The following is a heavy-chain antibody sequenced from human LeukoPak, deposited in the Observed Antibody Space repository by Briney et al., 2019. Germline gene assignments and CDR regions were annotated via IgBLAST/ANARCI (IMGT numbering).Heavy chain of an antibody. CDR1: GFTFSSYA. Sequence: QSGGSLRLSCAASGFTFSSYAMSWVRQAPGKGLEWVSAISGSGGSTYYADSVKGRFTISRDNSKNTLYLQMNSLRGEDTAVYYCAKVGYCNSNSCTEDYWGQGTLVTVSS. V-gene: IGHV3-23*01. D-gene: IGHD2-2*01. J-gene: IGHJ4*02. CDR2: ISGSGGST. CDR3: AKVGYCNSNSCTEDY.